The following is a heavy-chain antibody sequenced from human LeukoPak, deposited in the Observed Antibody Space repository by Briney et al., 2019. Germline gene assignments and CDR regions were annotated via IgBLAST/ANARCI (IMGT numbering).Heavy chain of an antibody. CDR3: ARDRVLGSGSSDY. CDR1: GFTFSNYW. Sequence: GGSLRLSCTVSGFTFSNYWMHWVRQAPGKGLVWVSRIRGDGGDTNYADSVKGRYTVSRDNAKNTLYLQMNSLTTEDTAVYFCARDRVLGSGSSDYWGQGTLVTVSS. J-gene: IGHJ4*02. D-gene: IGHD3-10*01. CDR2: IRGDGGDT. V-gene: IGHV3-74*01.